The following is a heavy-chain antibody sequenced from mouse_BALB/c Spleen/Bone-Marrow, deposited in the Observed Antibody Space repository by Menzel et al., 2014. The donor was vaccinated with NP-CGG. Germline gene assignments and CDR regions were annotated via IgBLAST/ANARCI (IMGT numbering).Heavy chain of an antibody. V-gene: IGHV5-9-3*01. CDR2: ISSGGSYT. J-gene: IGHJ3*01. D-gene: IGHD1-1*01. Sequence: VQLKESGGGLVKPGGSLKLSCAASGFIFSSYAMSWVRPTPEKRLEWVATISSGGSYTYYPDSVKGRFTISRDNAKNTLYLQMSGLRSEDTAMYYCARPHYYGSSWFAYWGQGTLVTVSA. CDR3: ARPHYYGSSWFAY. CDR1: GFIFSSYA.